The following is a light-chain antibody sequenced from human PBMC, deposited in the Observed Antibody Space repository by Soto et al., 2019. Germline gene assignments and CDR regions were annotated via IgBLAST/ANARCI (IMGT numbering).Light chain of an antibody. V-gene: IGLV1-51*01. Sequence: QSVLTQPPSVSAAPGQKVTISCSGSSSNIGNNYVSWYQQLPGTAPKLLIYDNNKRPSGIPDRFSGSKSGTSATLGITGLQTGDEADYYCGTWDSSLSVRGVFGGGTKLTVL. CDR2: DNN. J-gene: IGLJ2*01. CDR3: GTWDSSLSVRGV. CDR1: SSNIGNNY.